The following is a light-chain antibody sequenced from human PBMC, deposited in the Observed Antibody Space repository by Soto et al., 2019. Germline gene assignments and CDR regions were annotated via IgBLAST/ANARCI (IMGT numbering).Light chain of an antibody. V-gene: IGKV3-11*01. J-gene: IGKJ4*01. Sequence: DIVLTQSPATLSLSPGDRVTLSCRASQTVGRSLSWYQHSPGQGPRLLVYDASNRATGVPARFSGSGSETDFTLTISSLEPEDFAVYYCQQRSNWPPLTFGGGTKVEIK. CDR2: DAS. CDR3: QQRSNWPPLT. CDR1: QTVGRS.